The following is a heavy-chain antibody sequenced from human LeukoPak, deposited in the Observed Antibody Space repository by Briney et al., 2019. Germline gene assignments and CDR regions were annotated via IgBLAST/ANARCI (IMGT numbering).Heavy chain of an antibody. CDR3: ARAGWTDFWSGYYKGVDAFDI. J-gene: IGHJ3*02. D-gene: IGHD3-3*01. CDR2: IYTSGST. CDR1: GGSISSYY. Sequence: SETLSLTCTVSGGSISSYYWSWLRQPAGKGLEWIGRIYTSGSTNYNPSLKSRVTMSVDTSKNQFSLKLSSVTAADTAVYYCARAGWTDFWSGYYKGVDAFDIWGQGTMVTVSS. V-gene: IGHV4-4*07.